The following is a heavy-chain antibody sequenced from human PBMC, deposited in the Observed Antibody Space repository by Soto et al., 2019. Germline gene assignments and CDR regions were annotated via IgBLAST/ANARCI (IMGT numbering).Heavy chain of an antibody. V-gene: IGHV3-9*01. CDR1: GFTFSSYA. D-gene: IGHD6-19*01. CDR3: AKQTVAGPENWFDP. Sequence: GGSLRLSCAASGFTFSSYAMHWVRQPPGKGLEWVSSISWNSGNIVYADSVKGRFTISRDNAKNSLYLQMNSLRVEDTAFYYCAKQTVAGPENWFDPWGQGTLVTVSS. CDR2: ISWNSGNI. J-gene: IGHJ5*02.